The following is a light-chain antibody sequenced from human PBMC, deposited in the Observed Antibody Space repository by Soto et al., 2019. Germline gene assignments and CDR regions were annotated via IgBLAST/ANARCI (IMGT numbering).Light chain of an antibody. CDR1: QGISNW. J-gene: IGKJ1*01. Sequence: DILMTQSPSSVSASVGDRVTITCRASQGISNWLAWYQQKPGKAPKLLIYSASSSQNGVPSRFSGSGSGTEFTITSPSLQPYAFATYYRQPGTSFPRTFGQGTKVEIK. CDR2: SAS. CDR3: QPGTSFPRT. V-gene: IGKV1-12*01.